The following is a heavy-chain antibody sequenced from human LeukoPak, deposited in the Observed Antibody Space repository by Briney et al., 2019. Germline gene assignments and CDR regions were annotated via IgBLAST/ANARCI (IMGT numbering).Heavy chain of an antibody. CDR3: ARNPDRAYFDY. J-gene: IGHJ4*02. CDR2: ISRTSSDI. D-gene: IGHD1-14*01. V-gene: IGHV3-48*02. Sequence: GGSLRLSCAASGFTFSNYGMNWVRQAPGKGLEWVAYISRTSSDIYYADSVVGRFTISRDSATNSLHLQLHSLGDEDTAVYYCARNPDRAYFDYWGQGTLVTVSS. CDR1: GFTFSNYG.